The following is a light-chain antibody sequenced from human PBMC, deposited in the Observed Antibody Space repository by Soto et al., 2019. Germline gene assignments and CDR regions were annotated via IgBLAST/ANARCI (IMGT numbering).Light chain of an antibody. CDR3: QSYDGSNPDVV. CDR2: EDT. CDR1: SGSIATNH. V-gene: IGLV6-57*02. Sequence: NFMLTQPHSVSESPGKTVTISCTGSSGSIATNHVQWYQQRPGSAPTTVIYEDTQRPSGVPERFSGSIDSSSNSASLTISGLKTEAEADYYCQSYDGSNPDVVFGGGTKVTVL. J-gene: IGLJ2*01.